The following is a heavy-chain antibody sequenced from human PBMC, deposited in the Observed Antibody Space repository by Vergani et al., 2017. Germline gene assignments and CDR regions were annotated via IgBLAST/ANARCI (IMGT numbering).Heavy chain of an antibody. CDR2: IYPGDSDI. Sequence: EVQLVQSGAEVKKPGESLKILCKVSGYSFTSYWIGWVRQMPGKGLEWMGIIYPGDSDIRYSPSFQGQVTISAEKSISTAYLQWSSLKASDTAMYYCAWGVESVLGKMSNDAFDLWGQGTMVTVSS. D-gene: IGHD3-3*02. V-gene: IGHV5-51*01. CDR3: AWGVESVLGKMSNDAFDL. CDR1: GYSFTSYW. J-gene: IGHJ3*01.